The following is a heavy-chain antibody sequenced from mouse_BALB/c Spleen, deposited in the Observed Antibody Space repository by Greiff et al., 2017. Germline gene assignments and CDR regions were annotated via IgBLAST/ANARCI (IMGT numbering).Heavy chain of an antibody. V-gene: IGHV1-5*01. D-gene: IGHD2-1*01. CDR2: IYPGNSDT. CDR1: GYTFTSYW. CDR3: TRGYGNSFYWYFDV. J-gene: IGHJ1*01. Sequence: EVQLQQSGTVLARPGASVKMSCKASGYTFTSYWMHWVKQRPGQGLEWIGAIYPGNSDTSYNQKFKGKAKLTAVTSTSTAYMELSSLTNEDSAVYYCTRGYGNSFYWYFDVWGAGTTVTVSS.